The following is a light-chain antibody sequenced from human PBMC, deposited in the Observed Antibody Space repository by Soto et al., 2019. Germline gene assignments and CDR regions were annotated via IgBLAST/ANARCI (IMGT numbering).Light chain of an antibody. CDR1: NIGSRS. J-gene: IGLJ1*01. CDR2: DDR. V-gene: IGLV3-21*02. CDR3: QVWHSTSDHYV. Sequence: SYELGRTPSVSVAPGQTASISCGGNNIGSRSVHWYQQKPGQAPVLVVYDDRDRPSGIPERFAGSNSGNTATLTISRVEAGDEADYYCQVWHSTSDHYVFGTGTKVTVL.